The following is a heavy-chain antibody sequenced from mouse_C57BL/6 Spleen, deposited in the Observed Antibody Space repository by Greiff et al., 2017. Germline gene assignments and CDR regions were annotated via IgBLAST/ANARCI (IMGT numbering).Heavy chain of an antibody. V-gene: IGHV14-4*01. CDR2: IDPENGDT. CDR1: GFNIKDDY. CDR3: TTRLSSFAY. J-gene: IGHJ3*01. Sequence: VQLQQSGAELVRPGASVKLSCTASGFNIKDDYMHWVKQRPEQGLEWIGWIDPENGDTEYASKFQGKATITADTSSNTAYLQLSSLTSEDTAVYYCTTRLSSFAYWGQGTLVTVSA. D-gene: IGHD6-1*01.